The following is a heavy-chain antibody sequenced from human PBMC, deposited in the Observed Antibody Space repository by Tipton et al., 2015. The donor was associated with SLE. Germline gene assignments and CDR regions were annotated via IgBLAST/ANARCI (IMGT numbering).Heavy chain of an antibody. D-gene: IGHD6-13*01. CDR3: ARSFSSSLYDNWFAP. CDR2: IYYHGRT. V-gene: IGHV4-59*08. CDR1: GGSIDTYF. J-gene: IGHJ5*02. Sequence: TLSLTCTVSGGSIDTYFWSWIRQPPGKGLEWIGYIYYHGRTSYNPSLESRVTMSVDMSKNQFSLNLNSVTAADTAVYYCARSFSSSLYDNWFAPWGQGSLVTVSS.